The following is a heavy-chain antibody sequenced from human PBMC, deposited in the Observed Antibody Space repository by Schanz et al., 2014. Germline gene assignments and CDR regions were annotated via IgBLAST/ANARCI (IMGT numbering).Heavy chain of an antibody. CDR2: VSRDGSET. J-gene: IGHJ1*01. CDR1: RLTFANED. V-gene: IGHV3-74*02. CDR3: ARSTSMYFLQ. Sequence: EEQMVESGGGLVKPGGSLILSCAASRLTFANEDIHWVRQAPGKGLEWVSRVSRDGSETTYVDSVKGRFTISRDNAKNALYLQMNSLRAEDTAVYYCARSTSMYFLQWGQGTLVTVSS. D-gene: IGHD2-2*01.